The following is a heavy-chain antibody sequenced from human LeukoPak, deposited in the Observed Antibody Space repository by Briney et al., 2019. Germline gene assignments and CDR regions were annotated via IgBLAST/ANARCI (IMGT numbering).Heavy chain of an antibody. J-gene: IGHJ4*02. CDR3: ARGGYYGSGNDY. Sequence: SETLSLTCAVYGGSFSGYYWSWIRQPPGKGLEWIGEINHSGSTNYNPSLKSRVTISVDTSKNQFSLKLSSVTAADTAVYYCARGGYYGSGNDYWGQGTLVTVSS. CDR1: GGSFSGYY. V-gene: IGHV4-34*01. CDR2: INHSGST. D-gene: IGHD3-10*01.